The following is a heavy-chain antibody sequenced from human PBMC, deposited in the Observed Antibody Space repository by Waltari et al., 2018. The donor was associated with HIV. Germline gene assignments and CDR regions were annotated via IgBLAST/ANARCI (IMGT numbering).Heavy chain of an antibody. V-gene: IGHV1-8*01. D-gene: IGHD2-21*02. Sequence: QVQLVQSGAEVKKPGASVKVSCKASGYTFTSFDINWVRKATGQGLEWMGWMNPNSKKTGFAQNFQGRISMTRNTSIGTAYMELSSLRSLDTAVYYCARTFNGDLDYWGQGTLVTVS. CDR3: ARTFNGDLDY. CDR2: MNPNSKKT. J-gene: IGHJ4*02. CDR1: GYTFTSFD.